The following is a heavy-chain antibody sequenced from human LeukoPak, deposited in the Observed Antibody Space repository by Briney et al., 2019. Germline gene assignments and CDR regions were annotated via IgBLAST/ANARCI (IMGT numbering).Heavy chain of an antibody. CDR2: ISGSGGAA. Sequence: GGSLRLSCAAPGFTFSNYTMHWVRQAPGKGLEWVSGISGSGGAAYYADSVKGRFTISRDDPHNTLYLQMNSLRAEDTAVYFCARGGVDYYGSGTYYLMYYFDYWGQGALVTVSS. V-gene: IGHV3-23*01. D-gene: IGHD3-10*01. CDR1: GFTFSNYT. J-gene: IGHJ4*02. CDR3: ARGGVDYYGSGTYYLMYYFDY.